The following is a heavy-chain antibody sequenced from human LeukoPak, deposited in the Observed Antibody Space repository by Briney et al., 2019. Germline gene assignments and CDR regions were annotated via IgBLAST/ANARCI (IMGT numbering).Heavy chain of an antibody. CDR2: IYHSGST. Sequence: SETLSLTCTVSGYSISSGYYWGWIRPPPGKGLEWIGSIYHSGSTYYNPSLKSRVTISVDTSKNQFSLKLSSVTAADTAVYYCARRDYYGSGSYYWGQGTLVTVSS. CDR3: ARRDYYGSGSYY. CDR1: GYSISSGYY. D-gene: IGHD3-10*01. J-gene: IGHJ4*02. V-gene: IGHV4-38-2*02.